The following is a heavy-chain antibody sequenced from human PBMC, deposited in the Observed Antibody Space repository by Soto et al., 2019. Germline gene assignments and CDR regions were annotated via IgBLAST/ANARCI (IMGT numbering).Heavy chain of an antibody. Sequence: EVQLVESGGGLIQPGGSLRLSCAASGFTVSSNYMSWVRQAPGKGLEWVSVIYGGGSTYYADSVKGRFTISRDNSKNSLNLQMNSLRAEDTAVYYCARDRISVAGTDNDYWGQGTLVTVSP. CDR1: GFTVSSNY. CDR2: IYGGGST. D-gene: IGHD6-19*01. V-gene: IGHV3-53*01. J-gene: IGHJ4*02. CDR3: ARDRISVAGTDNDY.